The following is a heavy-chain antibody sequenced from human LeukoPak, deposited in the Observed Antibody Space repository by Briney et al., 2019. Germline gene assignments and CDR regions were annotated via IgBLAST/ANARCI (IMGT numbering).Heavy chain of an antibody. Sequence: GGSLRLSCEASGFTFSTYGMSWVRQAPGKGLEWVSAISGIGGSTYYADSVKGRVTISRDNSKNTLYLQVNSLRVEDTAVYYCAKTFQWFYMDVWGKGTTVTISS. CDR3: AKTFQWFYMDV. J-gene: IGHJ6*03. D-gene: IGHD2-8*01. CDR1: GFTFSTYG. CDR2: ISGIGGST. V-gene: IGHV3-23*01.